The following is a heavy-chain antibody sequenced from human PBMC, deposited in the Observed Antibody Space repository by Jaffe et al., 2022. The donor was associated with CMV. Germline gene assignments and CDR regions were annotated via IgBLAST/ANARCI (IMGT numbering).Heavy chain of an antibody. D-gene: IGHD6-19*01. J-gene: IGHJ6*02. CDR1: GFTFSDYY. V-gene: IGHV3-11*01. CDR3: APRPKYLGAVAGTAYYYYGMDV. CDR2: ISSSGSTI. Sequence: QVQLVESGGGLVKPGGSLRLSCAASGFTFSDYYMSWIRQAPGKGLEWVSYISSSGSTIYYADSVKGRFTISRDNAKNSLYLQMNSLRAEDTAVYYCAPRPKYLGAVAGTAYYYYGMDVWGQGTTVTVSS.